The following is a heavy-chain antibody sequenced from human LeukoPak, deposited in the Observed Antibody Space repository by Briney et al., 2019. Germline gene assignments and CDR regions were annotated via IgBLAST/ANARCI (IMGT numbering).Heavy chain of an antibody. Sequence: GGSLRLSCAASGFTFSSYAMHWVRQAPGKGLEWVAVISYDGSNKYYADSVKGRFTISRDNAKNSLYLQMNSLRAEDTAVYYCARQRNRIPGYSSPFDYWGQGTLVTVSS. CDR2: ISYDGSNK. CDR3: ARQRNRIPGYSSPFDY. V-gene: IGHV3-30-3*01. D-gene: IGHD6-13*01. CDR1: GFTFSSYA. J-gene: IGHJ4*02.